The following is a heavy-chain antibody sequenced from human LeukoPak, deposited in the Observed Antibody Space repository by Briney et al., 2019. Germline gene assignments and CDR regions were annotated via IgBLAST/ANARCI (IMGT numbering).Heavy chain of an antibody. V-gene: IGHV4-59*01. CDR2: IFYSGST. CDR3: AKLIPNWFDP. Sequence: SETLSLTCTVSGGPITNYYWSWIRQAPGKGLEWIGDIFYSGSTDYNPSLKSRVTISVDTSKNQFSLRLSSVTAADTAVYYCAKLIPNWFDPWGQGTLVTVSS. CDR1: GGPITNYY. D-gene: IGHD2-2*02. J-gene: IGHJ5*02.